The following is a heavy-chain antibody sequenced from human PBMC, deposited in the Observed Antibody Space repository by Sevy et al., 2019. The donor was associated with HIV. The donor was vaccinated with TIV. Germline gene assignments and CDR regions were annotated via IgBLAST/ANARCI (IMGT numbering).Heavy chain of an antibody. J-gene: IGHJ4*02. V-gene: IGHV1-2*02. CDR2: INPDSGDP. CDR1: GYTFTGYY. Sequence: ASVKVSCKASGYTFTGYYMHWMRQAPGERLEWMGWINPDSGDPTYAPKFQGRVTLTRDTSINTAYMDLRRLKSDDTAVCYCVRDDRDGYFEHWGQGTLVTVSS. CDR3: VRDDRDGYFEH.